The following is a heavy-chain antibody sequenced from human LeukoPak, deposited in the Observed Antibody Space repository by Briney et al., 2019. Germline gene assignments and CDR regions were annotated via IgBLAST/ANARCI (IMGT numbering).Heavy chain of an antibody. D-gene: IGHD7-27*01. CDR2: ITGSSTWT. Sequence: PGGSLRLSCAASGFTISRHYMSWVRQAPGKGLEWVSGITGSSTWTYYADSVRGRFTISRDNARNTLHLQMNNLTADDTAIYYCARELVSLGTGYFDLWGRGTLVTVSS. CDR3: ARELVSLGTGYFDL. V-gene: IGHV3-53*01. CDR1: GFTISRHY. J-gene: IGHJ2*01.